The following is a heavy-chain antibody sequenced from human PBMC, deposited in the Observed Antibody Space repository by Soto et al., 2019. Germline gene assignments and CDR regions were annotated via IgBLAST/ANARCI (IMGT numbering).Heavy chain of an antibody. Sequence: ASVKVSCKASGGTFSSYAISWVRQAPGQGLEWMGGIIPIFGTANYAQKFQCRVTITADESTRTAYMELSSLRSEDTAVYYCARDGSGGKYSSSPNWFDPWGQGTLVTVSS. J-gene: IGHJ5*02. CDR1: GGTFSSYA. CDR3: ARDGSGGKYSSSPNWFDP. V-gene: IGHV1-69*13. CDR2: IIPIFGTA. D-gene: IGHD6-6*01.